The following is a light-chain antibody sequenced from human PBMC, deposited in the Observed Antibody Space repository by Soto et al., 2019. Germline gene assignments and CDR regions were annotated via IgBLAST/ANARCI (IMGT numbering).Light chain of an antibody. CDR2: DAS. J-gene: IGKJ4*01. Sequence: EIALTQSPGTLSLSAGERDTLSCRASQSVSSSYLAWYQQKPGQAPRLLIYDASSRGTGIPDRFSGSGSGTDFTLNISRLQPEDVAVYYCQQYASSPLTFGGGTKVELK. CDR3: QQYASSPLT. V-gene: IGKV3-20*01. CDR1: QSVSSSY.